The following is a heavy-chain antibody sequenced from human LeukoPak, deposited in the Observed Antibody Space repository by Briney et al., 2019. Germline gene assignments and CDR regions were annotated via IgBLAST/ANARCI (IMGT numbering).Heavy chain of an antibody. Sequence: GGSLRLSCAASGFTFGSYGMHWVRQAPGKGLEWVAVIWYDGSNKYYADSVKGRFTISRDNSKNTLYLQMNSLRAEDTAVYYCAARHDSSGYWVDYWGQGTLVTVSS. CDR1: GFTFGSYG. CDR3: AARHDSSGYWVDY. D-gene: IGHD3-22*01. V-gene: IGHV3-33*01. CDR2: IWYDGSNK. J-gene: IGHJ4*02.